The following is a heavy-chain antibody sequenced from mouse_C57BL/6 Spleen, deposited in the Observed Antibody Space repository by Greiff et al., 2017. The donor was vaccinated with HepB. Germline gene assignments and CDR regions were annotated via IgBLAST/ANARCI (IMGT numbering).Heavy chain of an antibody. CDR1: GYSITSGYY. V-gene: IGHV3-6*01. CDR2: ISYDGSN. D-gene: IGHD1-1*01. CDR3: ARIYGSSPFDY. J-gene: IGHJ2*01. Sequence: EVKLQESGPGLVKPSQSLSLTCSVTGYSITSGYYWNWIRQFPGNKLEWMGYISYDGSNNYNPSLKNRISITRDTSKNQFFLKLNSVTTEDTATYHCARIYGSSPFDYWGQGTTLTVSS.